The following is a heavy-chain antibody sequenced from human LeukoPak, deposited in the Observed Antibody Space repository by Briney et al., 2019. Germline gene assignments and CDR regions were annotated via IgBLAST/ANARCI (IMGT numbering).Heavy chain of an antibody. CDR3: AKGGGYSYENYYYYMDV. J-gene: IGHJ6*03. V-gene: IGHV3-30*02. CDR2: IRYDGNSK. CDR1: GFTFSSYG. Sequence: QAGGSLRLSCAASGFTFSSYGMHWVRQAPDKGLAWVAFIRYDGNSKDYADSVKGRFTISRDNSKNTLYLQMNSLRGEDTALYYCAKGGGYSYENYYYYMDVWGKGTTVTVSS. D-gene: IGHD5-18*01.